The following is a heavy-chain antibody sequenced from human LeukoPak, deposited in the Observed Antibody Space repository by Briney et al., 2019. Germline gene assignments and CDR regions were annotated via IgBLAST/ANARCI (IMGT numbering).Heavy chain of an antibody. CDR2: IYYSGST. V-gene: IGHV4-59*12. D-gene: IGHD2-15*01. J-gene: IGHJ3*02. CDR1: GGSISSYY. Sequence: PSETLSLTCTVSGGSISSYYWSWIRQPPGKGLEWIGYIYYSGSTNYNPSLKSRVTISVDTSKNQFSLKLSSVTAADTAVYYCARGRIVVVVAATYGAFDIWGQGTMVTVSS. CDR3: ARGRIVVVVAATYGAFDI.